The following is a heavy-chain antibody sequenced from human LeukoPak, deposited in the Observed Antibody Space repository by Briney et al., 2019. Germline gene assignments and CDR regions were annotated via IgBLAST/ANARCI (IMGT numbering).Heavy chain of an antibody. D-gene: IGHD3-22*01. J-gene: IGHJ4*02. CDR3: AKDILEYYYDSSGAFDY. CDR2: IKQDGSEK. CDR1: GFTFSSYW. V-gene: IGHV3-7*01. Sequence: GGSLRLSCAASGFTFSSYWMSWVRQAPGKGLEWVANIKQDGSEKYYVDSVKGRFTISRDNAKNSLYLQMNSLRAEDTAVYYCAKDILEYYYDSSGAFDYWGQGTLVTVSS.